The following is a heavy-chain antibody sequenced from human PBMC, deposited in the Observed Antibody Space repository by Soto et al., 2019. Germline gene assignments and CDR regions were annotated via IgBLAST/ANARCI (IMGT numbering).Heavy chain of an antibody. Sequence: QVQLVQSGAEVKKPGASVKVTCKASGYTFTSYGISWVRQAPGQGLEGMGWISAYNGNTNYAQKLQGRVTMTQDTSTNTAYLELRNLRSDDTAVYYCARVIAAAADFDYWGQGTLVTVSS. CDR2: ISAYNGNT. V-gene: IGHV1-18*01. D-gene: IGHD6-13*01. CDR3: ARVIAAAADFDY. J-gene: IGHJ4*02. CDR1: GYTFTSYG.